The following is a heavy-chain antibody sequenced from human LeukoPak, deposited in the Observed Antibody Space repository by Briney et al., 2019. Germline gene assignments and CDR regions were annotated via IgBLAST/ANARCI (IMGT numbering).Heavy chain of an antibody. D-gene: IGHD6-6*01. CDR3: ARDRLRYSSSSRAFDI. J-gene: IGHJ3*02. V-gene: IGHV3-48*01. CDR2: ISSSSSTI. CDR1: GFTFSSYS. Sequence: GSLRLSCAASGFTFSSYSMNWVRQAPGKGLEWVSYISSSSSTIYYADSVKGRFTISRDNAKNSLYLQMNSLRAEDTAVYYCARDRLRYSSSSRAFDIWGQGTMVTVSS.